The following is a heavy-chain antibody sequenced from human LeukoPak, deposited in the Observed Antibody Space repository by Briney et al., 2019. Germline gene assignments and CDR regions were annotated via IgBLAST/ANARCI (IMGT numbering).Heavy chain of an antibody. CDR2: ISAYNGNT. D-gene: IGHD3-3*01. V-gene: IGHV1-18*01. Sequence: GASVTVSCKASGYTFTSYGISWVRQAPGQGLEWMGWISAYNGNTNYAQKLQGRVTMTTDTSTSTAYMELRSLRSDDTAVYYCAREAPRITIFGVVTPGHYYYYGMDVWGQGTTVTVSS. CDR1: GYTFTSYG. J-gene: IGHJ6*02. CDR3: AREAPRITIFGVVTPGHYYYYGMDV.